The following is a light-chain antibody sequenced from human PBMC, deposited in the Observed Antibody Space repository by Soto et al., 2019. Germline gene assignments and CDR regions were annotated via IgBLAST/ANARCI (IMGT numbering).Light chain of an antibody. CDR2: GNS. J-gene: IGLJ2*01. CDR1: SSNIGAGYD. Sequence: QSVLTQPPSVSGAPGQRVTISCTGSSSNIGAGYDVHWYQQLPGTAPKLLIYGNSNRPSGVPDRFSGSKSSTSASLAITGLQAEHEADYDCQSYDSSLSGHVIFGGGTKL. V-gene: IGLV1-40*01. CDR3: QSYDSSLSGHVI.